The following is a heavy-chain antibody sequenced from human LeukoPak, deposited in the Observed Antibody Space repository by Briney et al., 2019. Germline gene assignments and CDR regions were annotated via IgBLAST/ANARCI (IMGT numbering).Heavy chain of an antibody. J-gene: IGHJ4*02. D-gene: IGHD3-10*01. V-gene: IGHV4-34*01. Sequence: SETLSLTCAVYGGSFSGYYWSWIRQPPGKGLEWSGEINHSGSTNYNPSLKSRVTISVDTSKNQFSLKLSSVTAADTAVYYCARAFQITMVWGSNDYWGQGTLVTVSS. CDR2: INHSGST. CDR1: GGSFSGYY. CDR3: ARAFQITMVWGSNDY.